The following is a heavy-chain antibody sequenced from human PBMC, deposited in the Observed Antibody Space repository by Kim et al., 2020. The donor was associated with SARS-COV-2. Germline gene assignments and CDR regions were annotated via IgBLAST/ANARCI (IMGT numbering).Heavy chain of an antibody. Sequence: SETLSLTCTVSGGSISSSSYYWGWIRQPPGKGLEWIGSIYYSGSTYYNPSLKSRVTISVDTSKNQFSLKLSSVTAADTAVYYCARRPSTVVIQTHGMDVWGQGTTVTVSS. V-gene: IGHV4-39*01. CDR1: GGSISSSSYY. D-gene: IGHD4-17*01. J-gene: IGHJ6*02. CDR2: IYYSGST. CDR3: ARRPSTVVIQTHGMDV.